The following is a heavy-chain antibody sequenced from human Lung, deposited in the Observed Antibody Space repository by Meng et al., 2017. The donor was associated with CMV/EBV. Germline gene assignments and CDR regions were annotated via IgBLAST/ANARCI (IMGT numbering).Heavy chain of an antibody. Sequence: SXTXSLXCTVSGGSISSSSYYWGWIRQPPGKGLEWIGSIYYSGSTYYNPSLKSRVTISVDTSKNQFSLKLSSVTAADTAVYYCARIFWSGYSPAEYYYGMDVWXQGTTVTVSS. V-gene: IGHV4-39*01. J-gene: IGHJ6*02. CDR3: ARIFWSGYSPAEYYYGMDV. CDR1: GGSISSSSYY. D-gene: IGHD3-3*01. CDR2: IYYSGST.